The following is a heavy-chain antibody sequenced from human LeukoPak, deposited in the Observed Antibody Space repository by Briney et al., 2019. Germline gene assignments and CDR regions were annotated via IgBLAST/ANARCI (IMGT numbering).Heavy chain of an antibody. CDR2: IDPNSGGT. D-gene: IGHD2-2*01. CDR3: ARGAPAYAY. CDR1: GYTFTGYY. J-gene: IGHJ4*02. Sequence: GASVKVSCKASGYTFTGYYMHWVRQAPGQGLEWMGWIDPNSGGTNYAQKFQGRVTMTRDTSTSTAYMELISLRSDDTAVFYCARGAPAYAYWGQGTLVTVSS. V-gene: IGHV1-2*02.